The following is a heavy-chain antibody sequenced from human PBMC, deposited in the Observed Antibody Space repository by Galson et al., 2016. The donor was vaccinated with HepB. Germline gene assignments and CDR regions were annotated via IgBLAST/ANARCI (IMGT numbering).Heavy chain of an antibody. CDR3: ARVLTQSHYYGMDV. J-gene: IGHJ6*02. CDR2: ISAGGGST. Sequence: SLRLSCAASGITFSPYAMTWVRQAPGKGLEWVSFISAGGGSTKYVESVKGRFTISRDDSKKTLYLQMDSLGADDTAVYYCARVLTQSHYYGMDVWGQGTPVTVSS. V-gene: IGHV3-23*01. D-gene: IGHD3-9*01. CDR1: GITFSPYA.